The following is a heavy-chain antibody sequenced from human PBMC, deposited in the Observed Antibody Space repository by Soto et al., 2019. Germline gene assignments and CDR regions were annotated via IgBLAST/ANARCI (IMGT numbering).Heavy chain of an antibody. CDR3: ARASTTAGNAFDI. D-gene: IGHD4-17*01. Sequence: PSETLSLTCTVSGASISRYYWSWIRQSPGKGLEWIGYLYNTGSTIYNPSLKSRVTISVDTSKNQFSLKMNSVTAADTAVYYCARASTTAGNAFDIWGQGTMVTVSS. J-gene: IGHJ3*02. V-gene: IGHV4-59*01. CDR1: GASISRYY. CDR2: LYNTGST.